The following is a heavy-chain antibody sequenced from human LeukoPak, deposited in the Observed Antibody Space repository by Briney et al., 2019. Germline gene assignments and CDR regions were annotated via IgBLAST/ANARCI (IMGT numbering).Heavy chain of an antibody. CDR3: ARHPSRIEVAGD. CDR1: GGSITSSSDY. Sequence: SETLSLTCTVSGGSITSSSDYWGWIRQPPGKGLEWIGSIYYSGSTYYNPSLKSRVTISVDTSKNQFSLKLSSVTAADTAVYYCARHPSRIEVAGDWGQGTLVTVSS. J-gene: IGHJ4*02. D-gene: IGHD1-26*01. CDR2: IYYSGST. V-gene: IGHV4-39*01.